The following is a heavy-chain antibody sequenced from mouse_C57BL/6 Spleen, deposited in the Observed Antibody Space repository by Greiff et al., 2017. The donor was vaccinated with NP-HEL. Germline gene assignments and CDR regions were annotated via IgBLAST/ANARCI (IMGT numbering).Heavy chain of an antibody. CDR3: TVAYYYAMDY. CDR2: IRLKSDNYAT. V-gene: IGHV6-3*01. CDR1: GFTFSNYW. J-gene: IGHJ4*01. Sequence: EVQGVESGGGLVQPGGSMKLSCVASGFTFSNYWMNWVRQSPEKGLEWVAQIRLKSDNYATHYAESVKGRFTISRDDSKSSVYLQMNNLRAEDTGIYYCTVAYYYAMDYWGQGTSVTVSS.